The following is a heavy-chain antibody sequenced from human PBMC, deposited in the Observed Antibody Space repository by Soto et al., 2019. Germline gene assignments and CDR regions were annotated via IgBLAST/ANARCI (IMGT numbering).Heavy chain of an antibody. V-gene: IGHV3-33*01. CDR1: GFTFSSYG. D-gene: IGHD3-3*01. CDR2: IWYDGSNK. J-gene: IGHJ6*03. Sequence: GGSLRLSCAASGFTFSSYGMHWVRQAPGKGLEWVAVIWYDGSNKYYADSVKGRFTISRDNSKNTLYLQMNSLRAEDTAVYYCARGPGYDFWSGITIYGDYYYYMDVWGKGTTVTVSS. CDR3: ARGPGYDFWSGITIYGDYYYYMDV.